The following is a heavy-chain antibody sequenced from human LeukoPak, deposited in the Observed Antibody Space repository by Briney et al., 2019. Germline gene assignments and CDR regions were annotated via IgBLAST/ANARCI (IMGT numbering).Heavy chain of an antibody. CDR1: GYSFTSYW. D-gene: IGHD1-1*01. V-gene: IGHV5-51*01. CDR2: IYPGDSDT. J-gene: IGHJ4*02. CDR3: ARYTDHYYFDY. Sequence: GAALKISCKGSGYSFTSYWIGWVRQMPGKGLEWMGIIYPGDSDTRYSPSFQGQVTISADKSISTAYLQWSSLNTSDTAMYYCARYTDHYYFDYWGQGTLVTVSS.